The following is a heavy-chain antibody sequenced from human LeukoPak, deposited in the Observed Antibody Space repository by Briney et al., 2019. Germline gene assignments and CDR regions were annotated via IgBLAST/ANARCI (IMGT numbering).Heavy chain of an antibody. V-gene: IGHV4-59*08. J-gene: IGHJ4*02. CDR1: GGSISGYY. CDR2: IYYNGNT. CDR3: ARTQPFGYSYGPYFDY. D-gene: IGHD5-18*01. Sequence: SGTLSLTCTVSGGSISGYYWSWIRQPPGKGLEWIGYIYYNGNTDYNPSLKSRDTISVDTSKNQFSLKVNSVTAADTAVYYCARTQPFGYSYGPYFDYWGQGTLVTVSS.